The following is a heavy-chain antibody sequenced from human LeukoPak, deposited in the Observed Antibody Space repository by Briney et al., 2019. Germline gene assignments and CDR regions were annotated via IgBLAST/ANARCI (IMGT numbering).Heavy chain of an antibody. V-gene: IGHV5-51*01. Sequence: GESLKISCKGSGYRFTSYWIGWVRQMPGKGLEWMGIIYPGDSDTRYSPSFQGQVTISADKSISTPYLQRSSLKASDTAMYYCARRAGTSGFDYWGQGTLVTVSS. CDR1: GYRFTSYW. CDR2: IYPGDSDT. J-gene: IGHJ4*02. D-gene: IGHD1-1*01. CDR3: ARRAGTSGFDY.